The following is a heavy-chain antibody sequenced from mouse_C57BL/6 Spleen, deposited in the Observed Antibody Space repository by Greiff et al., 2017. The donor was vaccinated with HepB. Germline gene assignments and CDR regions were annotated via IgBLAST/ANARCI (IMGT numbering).Heavy chain of an antibody. CDR3: ARRVPHYYGRSLDY. J-gene: IGHJ2*01. CDR1: GYTFTDYY. D-gene: IGHD1-1*01. V-gene: IGHV1-26*01. CDR2: INPNNGGT. Sequence: EVQLQQSGPELVKPGASVKISCKASGYTFTDYYMNWVKQSHGKSLEWIGDINPNNGGTSYNQKFKGKATLTVDKSSSTAYMELRSLTSEDSAVYYCARRVPHYYGRSLDYWGQGTTLTVSS.